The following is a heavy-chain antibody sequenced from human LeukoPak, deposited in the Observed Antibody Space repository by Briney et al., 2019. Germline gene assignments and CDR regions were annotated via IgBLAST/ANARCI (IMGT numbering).Heavy chain of an antibody. Sequence: SQTLSLTCAISGDSVCSNSAAWNWIRQSPSRGLEWLGRTYYRSKWYNDYAVSVKSRITINPDTSKNQFSLQLNSVTPEDTAVYYCARGGTEELVPDYYYYYYMDVWGKGTTVTVSS. CDR1: GDSVCSNSAA. D-gene: IGHD6-13*01. CDR2: TYYRSKWYN. CDR3: ARGGTEELVPDYYYYYYMDV. J-gene: IGHJ6*03. V-gene: IGHV6-1*01.